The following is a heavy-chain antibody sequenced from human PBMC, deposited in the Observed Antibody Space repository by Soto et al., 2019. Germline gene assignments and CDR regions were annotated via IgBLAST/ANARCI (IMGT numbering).Heavy chain of an antibody. Sequence: QVQLQESGPGLAQPAETLSLTCTVSGGPVSSGDYYWDWIRQPPGKGLEWIAYVYYRGTTTYNPSLKSRVTISVDTSKSQSSLNLSSVTAADTAVYYCARLPRTGSPRYYFDYWGQGTLVTVSS. CDR2: VYYRGTT. J-gene: IGHJ4*02. CDR1: GGPVSSGDYY. V-gene: IGHV4-61*08. CDR3: ARLPRTGSPRYYFDY. D-gene: IGHD1-1*01.